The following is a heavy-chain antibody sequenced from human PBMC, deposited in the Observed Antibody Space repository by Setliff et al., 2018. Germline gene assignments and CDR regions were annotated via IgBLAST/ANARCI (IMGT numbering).Heavy chain of an antibody. CDR1: VYSISRDCH. V-gene: IGHV4-38-2*02. J-gene: IGHJ4*02. D-gene: IGHD6-19*01. CDR3: AREGGGSGWTPDS. CDR2: IYYNGRS. Sequence: SETLSLTCAVSVYSISRDCHWGWIRQPPGKGLEWIGSIYYNGRSDHNPSFQSRVTMSVDRSKNQFSLNLRAMTAADTAVYYCAREGGGSGWTPDSWGQGTLVTVS.